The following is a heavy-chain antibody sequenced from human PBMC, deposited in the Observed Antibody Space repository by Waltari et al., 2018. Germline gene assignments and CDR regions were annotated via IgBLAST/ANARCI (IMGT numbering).Heavy chain of an antibody. D-gene: IGHD3-3*01. V-gene: IGHV1-69*05. Sequence: QVQLVQSGAEVQKPGSSVTVSCKASGGTFSSYALSWVRQPPGPGLAWMGRIIPIFGTANDAQKFQGRVTMNTDTSTSTAYMELRSLRSDDTAVYYCAKMGSYYDFWSGYYFDYFDYWGQGTLVTVSS. CDR2: IIPIFGTA. CDR3: AKMGSYYDFWSGYYFDYFDY. J-gene: IGHJ4*02. CDR1: GGTFSSYA.